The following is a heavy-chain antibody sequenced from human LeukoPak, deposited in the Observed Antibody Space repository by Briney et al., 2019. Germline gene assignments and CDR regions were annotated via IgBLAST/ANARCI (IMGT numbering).Heavy chain of an antibody. J-gene: IGHJ5*02. D-gene: IGHD5-18*01. CDR1: GYDFATYW. CDR2: IYLPRSEN. V-gene: IGHV5-51*01. CDR3: ARHRQVDTGWFDP. Sequence: GESLKISCQGSGYDFATYWIGWVRQVPGKGLEWMGLIYLPRSENRYSPSFQGQVTISADKSISTAYLQWSSLKASDTAMYYCARHRQVDTGWFDPWGQGTLVTVSS.